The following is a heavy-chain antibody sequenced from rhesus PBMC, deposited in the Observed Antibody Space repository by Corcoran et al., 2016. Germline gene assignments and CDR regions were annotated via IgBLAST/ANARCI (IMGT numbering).Heavy chain of an antibody. CDR3: TRSIAAAGPLDS. V-gene: IGHV1-180*01. J-gene: IGHJ6*01. CDR2: ISPYNGNK. D-gene: IGHD6-31*01. CDR1: GYTFTSYY. Sequence: QVQLVQSGAEIKQPGASVKLSCKASGYTFTSYYMHWVRQAPGKGLEWIGLISPYNGNKGHAKNVQGRVTITTDTATSTGYMELSSLRSEDTAVYYCTRSIAAAGPLDSWGQGVVVTVSS.